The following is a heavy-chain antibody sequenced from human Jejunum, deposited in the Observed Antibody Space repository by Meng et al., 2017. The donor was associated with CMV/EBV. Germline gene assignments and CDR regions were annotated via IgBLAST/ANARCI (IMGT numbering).Heavy chain of an antibody. CDR1: DGVFNNYA. J-gene: IGHJ4*02. CDR2: IIAVLKTP. Sequence: QVQWGQSWDGVKKPGSSVKVSCKSSDGVFNNYALNWVRQAPGQGLEWMGGIIAVLKTPTYAQKFRGRLTITADESTGTTYMDLTSLTSEDTAVYYCARGFSNGYLPFDYWGQGTLVTVSS. D-gene: IGHD3-22*01. V-gene: IGHV1-69*01. CDR3: ARGFSNGYLPFDY.